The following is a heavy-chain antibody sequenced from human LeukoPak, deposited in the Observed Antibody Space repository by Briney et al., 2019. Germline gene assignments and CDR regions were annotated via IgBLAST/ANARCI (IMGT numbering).Heavy chain of an antibody. CDR2: ISSSSDYI. V-gene: IGHV3-21*01. D-gene: IGHD5-24*01. CDR1: GFAFSSYS. CDR3: VRAMEMTTIGPGY. J-gene: IGHJ4*02. Sequence: GGSLRLSCAASGFAFSSYSMNWVRQAPGKGLEWVSSISSSSDYIYYADSVKGRFTISRDNAKKSLFLQMNSLRAEDTAVYYCVRAMEMTTIGPGYWGQGTLVTVSS.